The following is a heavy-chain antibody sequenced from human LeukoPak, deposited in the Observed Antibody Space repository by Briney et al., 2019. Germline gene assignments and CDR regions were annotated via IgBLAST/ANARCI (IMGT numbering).Heavy chain of an antibody. D-gene: IGHD2-15*01. CDR1: GGXISSGGYY. Sequence: PSETLSLTCTVSGGXISSGGYYWSWIRQHPGKGLEWIGYIYYSGSTYYNPSLKSRVTISVDTSKNQFSLKLSSVTAADTAVYYCARLRLCSGGSCYYWFDPWGQGILVTVSS. V-gene: IGHV4-31*03. CDR3: ARLRLCSGGSCYYWFDP. J-gene: IGHJ5*02. CDR2: IYYSGST.